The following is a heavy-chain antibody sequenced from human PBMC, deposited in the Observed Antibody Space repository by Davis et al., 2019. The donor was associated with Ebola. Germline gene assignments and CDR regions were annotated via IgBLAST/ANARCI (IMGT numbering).Heavy chain of an antibody. J-gene: IGHJ6*02. CDR3: ARGGYPAAYYYYGMDV. Sequence: ASVKVSCKASGYTFTGYYMHWVRQAPGQGLEWMGWINPNSGGTNYAQKFQGWVTMTRNTSISTAYMELSSLRSEDTAVYYCARGGYPAAYYYYGMDVWGQGTTVTVSS. V-gene: IGHV1-2*04. CDR2: INPNSGGT. CDR1: GYTFTGYY. D-gene: IGHD5-18*01.